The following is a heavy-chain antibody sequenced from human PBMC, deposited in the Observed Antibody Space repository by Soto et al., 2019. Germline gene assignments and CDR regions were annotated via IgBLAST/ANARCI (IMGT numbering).Heavy chain of an antibody. V-gene: IGHV4-61*03. CDR1: GDSIGCVGY. CDR3: ARVKRETFQKKNDN. J-gene: IGHJ4*02. CDR2: IYYSGSS. Sequence: PSETLSLTCTVSGDSIGCVGYWRWIRKPPGKGLEWVGDIYYSGSSNYNPSLKSRATISVDTSKNHFSLKVTSVTAADTAVYYCARVKRETFQKKNDNWGQGVLVTVSS.